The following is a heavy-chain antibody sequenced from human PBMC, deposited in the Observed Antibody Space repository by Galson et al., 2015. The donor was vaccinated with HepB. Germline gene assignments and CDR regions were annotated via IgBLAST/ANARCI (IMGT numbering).Heavy chain of an antibody. CDR2: ITTKAGSM. CDR3: VRYYYDSSGYWPFFDH. Sequence: SLRLSCAASGFIFSNYIMNWVRQAPGKGLEYVSSITTKAGSMFYADSLKDRFTISRDDSKNILYLQITSLRAEDTAVYYCVRYYYDSSGYWPFFDHWGQGTLVTVSS. D-gene: IGHD3-22*01. V-gene: IGHV3-64D*06. J-gene: IGHJ4*02. CDR1: GFIFSNYI.